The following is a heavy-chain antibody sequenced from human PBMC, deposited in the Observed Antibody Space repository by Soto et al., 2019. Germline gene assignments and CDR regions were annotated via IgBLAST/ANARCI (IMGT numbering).Heavy chain of an antibody. J-gene: IGHJ6*02. V-gene: IGHV1-18*01. CDR1: GYTFTSYG. CDR3: ARDPGVIVATTYYYYYGMDV. D-gene: IGHD5-12*01. CDR2: ISAYNGNT. Sequence: QVQLVQSGAEVKKPGASVKVSCKASGYTFTSYGISWVRQAPGQGLEWMGWISAYNGNTNYAQKLQGRVTMTTDTSTSTAYMELRSLRSDDTAVYYCARDPGVIVATTYYYYYGMDVWGQGTTVTVSS.